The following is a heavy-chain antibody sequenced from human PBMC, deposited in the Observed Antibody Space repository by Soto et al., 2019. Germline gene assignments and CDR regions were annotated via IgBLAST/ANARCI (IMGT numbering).Heavy chain of an antibody. CDR2: TYYRPKWYN. V-gene: IGHV6-1*01. CDR3: AREWWLTPVYYYGMDV. Sequence: SQTLSLTCAISGDSFSINSAAWNWIRQSPSRGLEWLGRTYYRPKWYNDYAVSVKSRITINPDTSKNQFSLQLNSVTPEDTAVYYCAREWWLTPVYYYGMDVWGQGTTVTVSS. D-gene: IGHD2-15*01. J-gene: IGHJ6*02. CDR1: GDSFSINSAA.